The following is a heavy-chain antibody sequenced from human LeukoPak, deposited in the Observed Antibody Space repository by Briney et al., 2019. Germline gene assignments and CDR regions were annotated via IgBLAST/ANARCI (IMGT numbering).Heavy chain of an antibody. CDR1: GGSSSGYY. Sequence: SETLSLTCAVDGGSSSGYYWSWIRQPPGKGLEWIGEINHSGSTNYNPSLKSRVTISVDTSKNQFSLKLSSVTAADTAVYYCARGSQWQPGGPIDYWGQGTLVTVSS. CDR3: ARGSQWQPGGPIDY. V-gene: IGHV4-34*01. CDR2: INHSGST. D-gene: IGHD1-26*01. J-gene: IGHJ4*02.